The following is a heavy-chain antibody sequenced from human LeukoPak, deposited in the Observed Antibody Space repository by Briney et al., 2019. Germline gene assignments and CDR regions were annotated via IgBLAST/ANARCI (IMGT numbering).Heavy chain of an antibody. J-gene: IGHJ6*02. CDR2: IIPILGIA. D-gene: IGHD3-10*01. Sequence: SVKVSCKASGGTFSSYAISWVRQAPGQGLEWMGRIIPILGIANYAQKFQGRVTVTADKSTSTAYMELSSLRSEDTAVYYCAREGGSGLNYYYGMDVWGQGTTVTVSS. V-gene: IGHV1-69*04. CDR1: GGTFSSYA. CDR3: AREGGSGLNYYYGMDV.